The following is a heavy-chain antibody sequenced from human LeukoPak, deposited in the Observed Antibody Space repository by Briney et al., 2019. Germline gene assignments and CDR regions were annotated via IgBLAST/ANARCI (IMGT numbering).Heavy chain of an antibody. CDR2: IYHSGST. CDR3: PRVEGSGGGYYFDY. Sequence: PSESLSLTCAVYGGSFSGYYWSWVRQPPGQGLEWIGEIYHSGSTNYNPSLKSRVTISVDKSKSQFSLKLSSVTAADTAVYYCPRVEGSGGGYYFDYWGQGTLVTVSS. CDR1: GGSFSGYY. J-gene: IGHJ4*02. D-gene: IGHD6-19*01. V-gene: IGHV4-34*01.